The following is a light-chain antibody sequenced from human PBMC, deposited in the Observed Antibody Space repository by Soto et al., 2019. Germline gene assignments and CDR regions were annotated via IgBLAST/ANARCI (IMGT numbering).Light chain of an antibody. CDR1: SSDIGCYNL. Sequence: QSVLTQPASVSGSPGQSITISCTGTSSDIGCYNLVSWYQHHPGKAPKFLIYEGTKRPSGVSSRFSGSKSGNTASLTISGLQAEDEAYYYCCSYAVTSTYVFGTGTKVTAL. CDR3: CSYAVTSTYV. J-gene: IGLJ1*01. CDR2: EGT. V-gene: IGLV2-23*01.